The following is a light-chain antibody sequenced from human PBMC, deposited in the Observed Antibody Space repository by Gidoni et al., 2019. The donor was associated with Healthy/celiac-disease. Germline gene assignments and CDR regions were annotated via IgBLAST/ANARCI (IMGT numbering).Light chain of an antibody. Sequence: QSALTQPRSVSVSPGQSVTISCTGTSSDVGGYNYVSWYQKHPGKAPKLMIYDVSKRPSGVHDRFSGSKSGNTASMTISGLQAEDEVDYYCCSYAGSYTWVVGGGTKLTVL. V-gene: IGLV2-11*01. CDR3: CSYAGSYTWV. J-gene: IGLJ3*02. CDR1: SSDVGGYNY. CDR2: DVS.